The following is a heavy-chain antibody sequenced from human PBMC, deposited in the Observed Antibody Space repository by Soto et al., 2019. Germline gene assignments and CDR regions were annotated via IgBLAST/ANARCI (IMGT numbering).Heavy chain of an antibody. D-gene: IGHD3-10*01. J-gene: IGHJ6*02. CDR2: IDPSDSYT. CDR3: ASGYYYGSGSYYPHYYYGMDV. V-gene: IGHV5-10-1*01. Sequence: PGESLKISCKGSGYSFTSYWISWVRQMPGKGLEWMGRIDPSDSYTNYSPSFQGHVTISADKSISTAYLQWSSLKASDTAMYYCASGYYYGSGSYYPHYYYGMDVWGQGTTVTVSS. CDR1: GYSFTSYW.